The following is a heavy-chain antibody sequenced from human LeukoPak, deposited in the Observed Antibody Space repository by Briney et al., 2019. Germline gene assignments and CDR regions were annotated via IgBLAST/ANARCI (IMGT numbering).Heavy chain of an antibody. Sequence: TLSLTCSVSGGSISSGGYYWSWIRQHPGKGLEWIGYIYYSGSTYYNPSLKSRVTISVDTSKNQFSLKLSSVTAADTAVYYCARIEGAGKRFHYYYYGMDVWGQGTTVTVSS. CDR2: IYYSGST. CDR1: GGSISSGGYY. CDR3: ARIEGAGKRFHYYYYGMDV. D-gene: IGHD6-13*01. J-gene: IGHJ6*02. V-gene: IGHV4-31*03.